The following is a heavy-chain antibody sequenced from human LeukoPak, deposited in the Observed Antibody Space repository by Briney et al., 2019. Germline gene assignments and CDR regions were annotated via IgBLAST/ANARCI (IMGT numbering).Heavy chain of an antibody. J-gene: IGHJ4*02. D-gene: IGHD2-2*01. CDR3: AKDLLGRYCSSTSCPVGFDY. V-gene: IGHV3-23*01. CDR1: GFTFSSYA. Sequence: GGSLRLSCAASGFTFSSYAMSWVRQAPGKGLEWVSAISGSGGSTYYADSVKGRFTISRDNPKNTLYLQMNSLRAEDTAVYYCAKDLLGRYCSSTSCPVGFDYWGQGTLVTVSS. CDR2: ISGSGGST.